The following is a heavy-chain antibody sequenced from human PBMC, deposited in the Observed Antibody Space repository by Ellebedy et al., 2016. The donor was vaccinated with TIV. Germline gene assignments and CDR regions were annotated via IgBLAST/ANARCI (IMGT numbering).Heavy chain of an antibody. V-gene: IGHV1-69*06. D-gene: IGHD6-13*01. CDR3: ARVPQQLVFGGMDV. J-gene: IGHJ6*02. CDR1: GGTFSSYA. Sequence: SVKVSCXASGGTFSSYAISWVRQAPGQGLEWMGGIIPIFGTANYAQKFQGRVTITADKSTSTAYMELSSLRSEDTAAYYCARVPQQLVFGGMDVWGQGTTVTVSS. CDR2: IIPIFGTA.